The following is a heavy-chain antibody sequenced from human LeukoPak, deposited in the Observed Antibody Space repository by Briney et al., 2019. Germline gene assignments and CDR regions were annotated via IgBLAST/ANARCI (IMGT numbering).Heavy chain of an antibody. CDR3: ARDLAAAGTDY. J-gene: IGHJ4*02. D-gene: IGHD6-13*01. Sequence: GGSLRLSCAASGFRFSSQWMSWVRQAPGKGLEWVAIVNQGGTGKYYVDSVKGRFTISRDNAKNSLYLQMNSLRAEDTALYYCARDLAAAGTDYWGQGTLVTVSS. CDR1: GFRFSSQW. V-gene: IGHV3-7*03. CDR2: VNQGGTGK.